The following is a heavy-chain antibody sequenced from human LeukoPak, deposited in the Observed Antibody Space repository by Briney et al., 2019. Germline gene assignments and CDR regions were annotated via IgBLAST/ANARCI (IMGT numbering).Heavy chain of an antibody. D-gene: IGHD5-12*01. J-gene: IGHJ4*02. CDR2: IYSSGSA. V-gene: IGHV4-59*08. CDR3: ARMGGYSGYATH. Sequence: PSETLSLTCTVSGGSISPYYWSWIRQSPGKGLEWIGYIYSSGSANYNPSLKSRVTISVDTSKNKFSLKLSSVTAADTAVYYCARMGGYSGYATHWGQGTLVTVSS. CDR1: GGSISPYY.